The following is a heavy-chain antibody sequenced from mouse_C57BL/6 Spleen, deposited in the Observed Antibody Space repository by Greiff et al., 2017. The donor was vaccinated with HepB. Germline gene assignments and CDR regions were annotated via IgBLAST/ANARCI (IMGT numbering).Heavy chain of an antibody. CDR1: GFTFSDAW. J-gene: IGHJ4*01. V-gene: IGHV6-6*01. Sequence: DVMLVESGGGLVQPGGSMKPSCAASGFTFSDAWMDWVRQSPEKGLEWVAEIRNKANNHATYYAESVKGRFTISRDDSKSSVYLQMNSLRAEDTGIYYCTMETAQGDYAMDYWGQGTSVTVSS. CDR3: TMETAQGDYAMDY. CDR2: IRNKANNHAT. D-gene: IGHD3-2*02.